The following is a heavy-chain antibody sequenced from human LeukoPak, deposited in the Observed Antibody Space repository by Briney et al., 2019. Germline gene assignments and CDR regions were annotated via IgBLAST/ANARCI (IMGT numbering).Heavy chain of an antibody. V-gene: IGHV3-21*01. D-gene: IGHD6-13*01. J-gene: IGHJ4*02. CDR2: ISSSSSYI. Sequence: GGSLRLSCAASGFTFSSYSMNWVRQAPGKGLEWVSSISSSSSYIYYADSVKGRFTISRDNAKNSLYLQMNSLRAEDTAVYYCARDLIAAAGTGYFDYWGQGTLATVSS. CDR1: GFTFSSYS. CDR3: ARDLIAAAGTGYFDY.